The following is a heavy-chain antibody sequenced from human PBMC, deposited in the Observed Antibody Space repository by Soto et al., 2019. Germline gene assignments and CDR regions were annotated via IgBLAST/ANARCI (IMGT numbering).Heavy chain of an antibody. D-gene: IGHD2-21*01. V-gene: IGHV3-23*01. CDR1: GFTFSSYA. CDR2: ISGSGGST. CDR3: AKDRETSILWAWGYYYYGMDV. Sequence: GGSLRLSCAASGFTFSSYAMSWVRQAPGKGLEWVSAISGSGGSTYYADSVKGRFTISRDNSKNTLYLQMNSLRAEDTAVYYCAKDRETSILWAWGYYYYGMDVWGQGTTVTVSS. J-gene: IGHJ6*02.